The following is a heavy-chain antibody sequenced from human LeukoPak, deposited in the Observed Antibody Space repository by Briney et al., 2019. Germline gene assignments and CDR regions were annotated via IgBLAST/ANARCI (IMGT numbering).Heavy chain of an antibody. Sequence: QPGGSLRLSCAASGFTFSSYSMNWVRQAPGKGLEWVSYMSSSCSTIYYADSVKGRFTISRDNAKNSLYLQMNSLRAEDTAVYYCARDSSHYDFWSGPTTYYMDVWGKGTTVTVSS. CDR3: ARDSSHYDFWSGPTTYYMDV. CDR2: MSSSCSTI. CDR1: GFTFSSYS. D-gene: IGHD3-3*01. V-gene: IGHV3-48*04. J-gene: IGHJ6*03.